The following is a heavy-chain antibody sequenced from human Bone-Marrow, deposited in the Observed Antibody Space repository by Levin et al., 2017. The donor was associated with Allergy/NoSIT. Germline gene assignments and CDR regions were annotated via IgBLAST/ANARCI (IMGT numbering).Heavy chain of an antibody. J-gene: IGHJ4*02. CDR3: AKDRGYTTTWYWDN. CDR1: GFPFSSYT. CDR2: IGGTGYDT. D-gene: IGHD6-13*01. V-gene: IGHV3-21*04. Sequence: GGSLRLSCACSGFPFSSYTMTWVRRAPGRGLEWVSSIGGTGYDTYYADSVRGRFTISRDNSRDSVYLQMNSLRADDTAFYYCAKDRGYTTTWYWDNWGQGTLVSVSS.